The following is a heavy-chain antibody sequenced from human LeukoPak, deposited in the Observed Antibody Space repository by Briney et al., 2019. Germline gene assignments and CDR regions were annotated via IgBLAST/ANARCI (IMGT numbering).Heavy chain of an antibody. Sequence: RGSLRLSCAASGFTFSSYGMHWVRQAPGKGLEWVAVISYDGSNKYYADSVKGRFTISRDNSKNTLYLQMNSLRAEDTAVYYCAKGGYYDFWSGSFDIWGQGTMVTVSS. J-gene: IGHJ3*02. V-gene: IGHV3-30*18. CDR3: AKGGYYDFWSGSFDI. D-gene: IGHD3-3*01. CDR1: GFTFSSYG. CDR2: ISYDGSNK.